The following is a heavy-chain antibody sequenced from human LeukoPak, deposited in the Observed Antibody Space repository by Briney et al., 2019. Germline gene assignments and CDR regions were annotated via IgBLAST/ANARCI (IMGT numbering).Heavy chain of an antibody. J-gene: IGHJ4*02. CDR1: GGSISSYY. Sequence: TSETLSLTCTVSGGSISSYYWSWIRQPAGKGLEWIGRIYTSGSTNYNPSLKSRVTMSVDTSKNQPSLKLSSVTAADTAVYYCASLGDWLSLEYWGQGTLVTVSS. V-gene: IGHV4-4*07. CDR3: ASLGDWLSLEY. CDR2: IYTSGST. D-gene: IGHD3/OR15-3a*01.